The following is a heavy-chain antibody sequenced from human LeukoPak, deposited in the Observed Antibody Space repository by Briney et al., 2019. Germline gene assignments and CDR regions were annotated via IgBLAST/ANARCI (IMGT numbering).Heavy chain of an antibody. D-gene: IGHD6-13*01. J-gene: IGHJ4*02. CDR1: GGSISSYY. V-gene: IGHV4-59*12. Sequence: SETLSLTCTVSGGSISSYYWSWIRQPPGKGLEWIGYIYYSGSTNYNPSLKSRVTISVDTSKNQFSLKLSSVTAADTAVYYCARGGNSWSPYEYWGQGTLVTVSS. CDR3: ARGGNSWSPYEY. CDR2: IYYSGST.